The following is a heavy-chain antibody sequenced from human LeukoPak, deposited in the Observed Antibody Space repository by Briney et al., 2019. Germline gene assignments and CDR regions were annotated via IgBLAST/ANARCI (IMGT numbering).Heavy chain of an antibody. D-gene: IGHD3-10*01. Sequence: GGSLRLSCAASGFTFSSYAMSWVRQAPGKGLEWVSSISTSSSYIYYTDSVKGRFTISRDNSKNTLYLQMNSLRAEDTAVYYCAKDPAYYYGSGSYYYYWGQGTLVTVSS. CDR3: AKDPAYYYGSGSYYYY. J-gene: IGHJ4*02. CDR2: ISTSSSYI. V-gene: IGHV3-23*01. CDR1: GFTFSSYA.